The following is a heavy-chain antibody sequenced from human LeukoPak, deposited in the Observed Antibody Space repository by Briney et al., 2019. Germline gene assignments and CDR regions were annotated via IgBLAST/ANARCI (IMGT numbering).Heavy chain of an antibody. CDR3: TRSVARWLVPAGHYYYYMDV. J-gene: IGHJ6*03. CDR1: GFTFSSYG. CDR2: ISGSGANT. V-gene: IGHV3-23*01. D-gene: IGHD6-19*01. Sequence: GGSLRLSCAASGFTFSSYGMSWVRQAPGKGLEWISGISGSGANTYYADSVKGRFTISRDNSKNTLHLQMNSLRAEDTAVYYCTRSVARWLVPAGHYYYYMDVWGKGTTVTISS.